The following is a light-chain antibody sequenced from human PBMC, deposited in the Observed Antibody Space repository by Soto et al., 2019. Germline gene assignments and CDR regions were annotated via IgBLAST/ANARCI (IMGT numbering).Light chain of an antibody. V-gene: IGKV3-11*01. Sequence: EIVLTQSPATLSLSPGERATLSCRASQSVGTSLAWYQQKPGQAPSLLIYDASNRATGIPARFSGSGSGTDFTLTISSLEPEDFAVYYCLQRSNWPKTFGGGTKVEIK. CDR3: LQRSNWPKT. CDR1: QSVGTS. CDR2: DAS. J-gene: IGKJ4*01.